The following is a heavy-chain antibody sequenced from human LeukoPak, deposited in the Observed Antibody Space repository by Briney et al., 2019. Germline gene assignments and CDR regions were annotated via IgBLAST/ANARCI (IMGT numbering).Heavy chain of an antibody. J-gene: IGHJ4*02. CDR3: ARGSTYYDSSGQVPFDY. Sequence: GGSLRLSCAASGFTFSSYAMHWVRQAPGKGLEWVAVISYDGSNKYYADSVKGRFTISRDNDKNTLYLQMNSLRAEDTAVYYCARGSTYYDSSGQVPFDYWGQGTLVTVSS. D-gene: IGHD3-22*01. CDR1: GFTFSSYA. CDR2: ISYDGSNK. V-gene: IGHV3-30-3*01.